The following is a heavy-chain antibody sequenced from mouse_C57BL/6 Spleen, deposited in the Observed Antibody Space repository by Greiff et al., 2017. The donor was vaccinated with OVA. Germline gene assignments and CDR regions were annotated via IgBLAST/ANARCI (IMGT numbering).Heavy chain of an antibody. CDR3: AGGWAGGY. V-gene: IGHV1-82*01. CDR1: GYAFSSSW. CDR2: IYPGDGDT. J-gene: IGHJ2*01. Sequence: QVQLQQSGPELVKPGASVKISCKASGYAFSSSWMNWVKQRPGKGLEWIGRIYPGDGDTNYNGKFKGKATLTADKSSSTAYMQLSSLASEDSAVYACAGGWAGGYWGQGTTLTVSS.